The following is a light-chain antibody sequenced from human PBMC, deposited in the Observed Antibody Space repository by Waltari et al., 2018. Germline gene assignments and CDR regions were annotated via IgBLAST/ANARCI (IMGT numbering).Light chain of an antibody. CDR1: SGDVGGYYY. Sequence: QSALTQPRSVSGSPGQSVTISCTGTSGDVGGYYYVSWYQQYPGKAPKLLIYSVTRRPSGVPSRFSGSRSCNTASLTISGLQPEDEADYYCSSYAGSDTYILFGGGTKLTVL. CDR2: SVT. V-gene: IGLV2-11*01. CDR3: SSYAGSDTYIL. J-gene: IGLJ2*01.